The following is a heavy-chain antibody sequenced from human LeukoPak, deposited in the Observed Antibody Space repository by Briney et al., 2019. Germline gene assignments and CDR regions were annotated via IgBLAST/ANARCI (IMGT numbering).Heavy chain of an antibody. D-gene: IGHD4-23*01. V-gene: IGHV3-21*01. CDR2: ISSSSTYI. CDR1: GFTFSSYS. Sequence: PGGSLRLSCAASGFTFSSYSMNWVRQAPGKGLEWVSSISSSSTYIYYADSVKGRFTISRDNAKNSLYLQMNSPRAEDTAVYHCAREDYGGNSGVDYWGQGTLVTVSS. J-gene: IGHJ4*02. CDR3: AREDYGGNSGVDY.